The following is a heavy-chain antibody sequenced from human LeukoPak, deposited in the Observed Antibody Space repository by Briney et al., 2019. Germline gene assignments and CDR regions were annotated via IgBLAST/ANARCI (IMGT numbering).Heavy chain of an antibody. D-gene: IGHD3-10*01. Sequence: GESLKISCKGSGYSFTSYWVGWVRQMPGKGLEWMGIIYPGDSDTRYSPSFQGQVTISADKSISTAYLQWSSLKASDTAMYYCARRYYGSGSYYNWSGPWGQGTLVTVSS. CDR2: IYPGDSDT. J-gene: IGHJ5*02. CDR1: GYSFTSYW. V-gene: IGHV5-51*01. CDR3: ARRYYGSGSYYNWSGP.